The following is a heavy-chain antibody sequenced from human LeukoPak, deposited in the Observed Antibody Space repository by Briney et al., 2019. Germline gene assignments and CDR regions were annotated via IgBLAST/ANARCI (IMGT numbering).Heavy chain of an antibody. V-gene: IGHV1-2*02. J-gene: IGHJ5*02. CDR3: ARGVGSPNWFDP. D-gene: IGHD1-26*01. Sequence: GASVKVSCKASGYTFSDYHIHWVRQAPGEGLEWMAWINPNGGPNYAQKFQGRVTETRDTSISTAYMELSRLTSDDTAVYYCARGVGSPNWFDPWGQGTLLTVSS. CDR2: INPNGGP. CDR1: GYTFSDYH.